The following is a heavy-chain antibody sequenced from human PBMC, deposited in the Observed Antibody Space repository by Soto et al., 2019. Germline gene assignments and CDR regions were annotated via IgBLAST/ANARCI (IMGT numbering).Heavy chain of an antibody. D-gene: IGHD2-15*01. J-gene: IGHJ4*02. Sequence: SGFNFSSYGMHWVRQAPGKGLAWVAVISYDGSNKYYADSVKGRFTISRDNSKNTLYLQMNSPRAEDTAVYYCAKDGSWNSEYYFDYWGQGTLVTVSS. V-gene: IGHV3-30*18. CDR2: ISYDGSNK. CDR3: AKDGSWNSEYYFDY. CDR1: GFNFSSYG.